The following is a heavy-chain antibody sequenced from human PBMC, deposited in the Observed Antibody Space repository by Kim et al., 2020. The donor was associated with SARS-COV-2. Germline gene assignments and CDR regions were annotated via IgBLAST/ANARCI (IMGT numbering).Heavy chain of an antibody. J-gene: IGHJ3*01. V-gene: IGHV3-21*01. CDR3: ARGDPVGVAADHSFDL. Sequence: GGSLRLSCVGSGFMFSRHEMNWVRQAPMKGLEWVSSISTVSTYIYYADSVKGRFTISRDNAKDSLYLHLNGLRAEDTATYYCARGDPVGVAADHSFDLWGQGTIVTVSS. D-gene: IGHD1-26*01. CDR1: GFMFSRHE. CDR2: ISTVSTYI.